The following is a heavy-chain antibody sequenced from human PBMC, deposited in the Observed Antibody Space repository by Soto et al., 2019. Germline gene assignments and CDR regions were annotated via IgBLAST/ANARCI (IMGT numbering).Heavy chain of an antibody. D-gene: IGHD6-6*01. CDR2: ISGSGGST. J-gene: IGHJ4*02. Sequence: GGSLRLSCAASGFTFSNYAMSWVRQAPGKGLEWVSAISGSGGSTYYADSVKGRFTIAGDNSKNTLSLQMNSLRVDDTALYYCAKAPASSLAASRPFDFWGQGTLVTVSS. CDR1: GFTFSNYA. V-gene: IGHV3-23*01. CDR3: AKAPASSLAASRPFDF.